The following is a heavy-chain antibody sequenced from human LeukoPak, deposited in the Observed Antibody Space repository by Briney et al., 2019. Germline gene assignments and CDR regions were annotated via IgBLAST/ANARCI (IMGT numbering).Heavy chain of an antibody. V-gene: IGHV3-48*01. CDR1: GFTFSSYS. D-gene: IGHD3-9*01. Sequence: PGGSLRLSCAASGFTFSSYSMNWVRQAPGKGLEWVSYISSSSSPMYYADSVKGRFTISRDNAKNSLYLQMNSLRPEDTALYYCARDDHNVLTDNFDHWGQGTLVTVSS. CDR2: ISSSSSPM. CDR3: ARDDHNVLTDNFDH. J-gene: IGHJ4*02.